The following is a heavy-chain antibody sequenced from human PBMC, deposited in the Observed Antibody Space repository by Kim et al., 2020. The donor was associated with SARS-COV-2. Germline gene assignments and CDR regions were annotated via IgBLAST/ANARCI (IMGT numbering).Heavy chain of an antibody. CDR3: ARLHDITGWPFDY. CDR1: GASISDDY. V-gene: IGHV4-59*08. CDR2: FSYNKRT. J-gene: IGHJ4*02. Sequence: SETLSLTCTISGASISDDYWTWIRQPPGKGLEWIGYFSYNKRTSYNPSLKSRVSMSLDTSRNQFSLKLNSVTAADTAVYYCARLHDITGWPFDYWAQGTLVTVSS. D-gene: IGHD6-19*01.